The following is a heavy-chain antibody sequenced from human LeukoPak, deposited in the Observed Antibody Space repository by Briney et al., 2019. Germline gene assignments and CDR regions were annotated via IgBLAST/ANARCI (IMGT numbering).Heavy chain of an antibody. CDR1: GFTFSSYE. CDR3: ARSSSRYCSGGSCYSGVLGYFDY. J-gene: IGHJ4*02. D-gene: IGHD2-15*01. Sequence: GGSLRLSCTASGFTFSSYEMNWVRQAPGKGLEWVSYIRSDGSTIFYADSVKGRFTISRDNAKNSLYLQMNSLRAEDTAVYYCARSSSRYCSGGSCYSGVLGYFDYWGQGTLVTVSS. CDR2: IRSDGSTI. V-gene: IGHV3-48*03.